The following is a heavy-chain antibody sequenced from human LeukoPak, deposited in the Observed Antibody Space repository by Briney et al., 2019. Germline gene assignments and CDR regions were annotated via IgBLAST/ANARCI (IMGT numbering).Heavy chain of an antibody. V-gene: IGHV3-33*01. D-gene: IGHD3-10*01. Sequence: GGSLRLSCTASGFTFSNYGMHWVRQAPGKGLEWVAVVWYDGSRKYYADSVKGRFTISRDNFKNTLYLQMNSLRVDDTAVYYCARGSGSYYNWLDPWGQGTLVTVSS. CDR2: VWYDGSRK. CDR3: ARGSGSYYNWLDP. J-gene: IGHJ5*02. CDR1: GFTFSNYG.